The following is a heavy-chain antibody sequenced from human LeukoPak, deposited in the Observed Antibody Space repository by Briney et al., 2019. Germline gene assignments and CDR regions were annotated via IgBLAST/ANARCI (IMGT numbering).Heavy chain of an antibody. CDR3: ARQAAGTASYYFDY. CDR2: INHSGST. CDR1: GGPFSGYY. D-gene: IGHD6-13*01. J-gene: IGHJ4*02. V-gene: IGHV4-34*01. Sequence: SETLSLTCAVYGGPFSGYYWSWIRQPPGKGLEWIGEINHSGSTNYNPSLKSRVTISIDTSKNQFSLKLSSVTAADTAVYYCARQAAGTASYYFDYWGQGTLVTVSS.